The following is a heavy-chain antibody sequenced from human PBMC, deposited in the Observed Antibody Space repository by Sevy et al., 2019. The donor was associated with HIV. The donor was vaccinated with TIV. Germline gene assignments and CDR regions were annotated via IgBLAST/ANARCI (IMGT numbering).Heavy chain of an antibody. CDR2: VYYTGGN. Sequence: SETLSLTCTVSGGSINSDHWNWIRQPPGKGLEWIGYVYYTGGNNYNPSLMNRVTISVDRTTNQFHLNLTSVTAADTAVYYCARRNDFDIWGQGTMVTVSS. V-gene: IGHV4-59*08. CDR1: GGSINSDH. CDR3: ARRNDFDI. J-gene: IGHJ3*02.